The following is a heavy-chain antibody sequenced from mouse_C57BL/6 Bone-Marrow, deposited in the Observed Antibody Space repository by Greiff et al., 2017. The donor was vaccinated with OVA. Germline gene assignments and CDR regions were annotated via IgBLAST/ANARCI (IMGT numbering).Heavy chain of an antibody. V-gene: IGHV1-64*01. J-gene: IGHJ4*01. CDR1: GYTFTSYW. D-gene: IGHD1-1*01. CDR3: ASSPNYYGSSLLAMDY. CDR2: IHPNSGST. Sequence: VQLQQPGAELVKPGASVKLSCKASGYTFTSYWMHWVKQRPGQGLEWIGMIHPNSGSTNYNEKFKSKATLTVDKSSSTAYMQLSSLTSEDSAVYYCASSPNYYGSSLLAMDYWGQGTSVTVSS.